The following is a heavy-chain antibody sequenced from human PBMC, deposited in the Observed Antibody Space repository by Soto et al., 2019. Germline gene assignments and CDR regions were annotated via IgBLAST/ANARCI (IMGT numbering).Heavy chain of an antibody. CDR3: ATQTISYTWGV. CDR1: GGPITTTTW. D-gene: IGHD3-16*01. Sequence: QVQLQESGPGLVKPSETLSLTCAVSGGPITTTTWWAWVRLPPGKGLEWIGELLHDGTTNYNPSLESRITMSLDKSNNHFSLKLTSVTAADTAIYYCATQTISYTWGVWGRGTTVTVSS. V-gene: IGHV4-4*02. J-gene: IGHJ6*02. CDR2: LLHDGTT.